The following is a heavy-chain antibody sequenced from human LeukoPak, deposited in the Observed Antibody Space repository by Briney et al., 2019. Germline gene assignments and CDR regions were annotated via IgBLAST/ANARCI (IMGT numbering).Heavy chain of an antibody. CDR3: ARAIRIVGATRFDY. Sequence: KASETLSLTCSVSGGSIGSGGYYWSWIRQHPGKGLEWIGYIYYSGSTYYNPSLKSRPTISVDTSKNQFSLKLSSVTAADTAVYYCARAIRIVGATRFDYWGQGTLVTVSS. CDR2: IYYSGST. D-gene: IGHD1-26*01. CDR1: GGSIGSGGYY. V-gene: IGHV4-31*03. J-gene: IGHJ4*02.